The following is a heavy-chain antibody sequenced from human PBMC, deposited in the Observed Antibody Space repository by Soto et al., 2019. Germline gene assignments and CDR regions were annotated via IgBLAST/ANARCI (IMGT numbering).Heavy chain of an antibody. J-gene: IGHJ2*01. CDR1: GGSISSYY. CDR2: IYYSGST. Sequence: PSETLSLTCTVSGGSISSYYWSWIRQPPGKGLEWIGYIYYSGSTNYNPSLKSRVTISVDTSKNQFSLKLSSVTAADTAVYYCARDYYGSGSYPFDLWGRGTLVTVSS. V-gene: IGHV4-59*01. CDR3: ARDYYGSGSYPFDL. D-gene: IGHD3-10*01.